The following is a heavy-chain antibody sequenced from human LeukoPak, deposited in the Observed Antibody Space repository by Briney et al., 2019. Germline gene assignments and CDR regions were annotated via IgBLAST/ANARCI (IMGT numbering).Heavy chain of an antibody. V-gene: IGHV3-23*01. Sequence: GGSLRLSCAASGFTFSSYAMNWVRQATGKGLEWVSAISGSGDSTYYADSVKGRFTISRDNSKHTLYLQMNSLRAEDTAVYYCAKGSSGSFYSHFDYWGQGTLVTVSS. D-gene: IGHD3-10*01. CDR1: GFTFSSYA. J-gene: IGHJ4*02. CDR3: AKGSSGSFYSHFDY. CDR2: ISGSGDST.